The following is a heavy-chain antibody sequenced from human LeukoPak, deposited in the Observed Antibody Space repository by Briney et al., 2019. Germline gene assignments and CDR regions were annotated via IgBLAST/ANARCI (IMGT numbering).Heavy chain of an antibody. CDR2: ISYDGSKK. D-gene: IGHD6-19*01. CDR1: GFTFSSYG. Sequence: GGSLRLSCAASGFTFSSYGMHWVRQAPVKGLEWVAVISYDGSKKYYADSVKGRFTISRDNSKNTLYLQMNSLRAEDTAVYYCARGGDSSDCDYWGQGTLVTVSS. J-gene: IGHJ4*02. CDR3: ARGGDSSDCDY. V-gene: IGHV3-30*03.